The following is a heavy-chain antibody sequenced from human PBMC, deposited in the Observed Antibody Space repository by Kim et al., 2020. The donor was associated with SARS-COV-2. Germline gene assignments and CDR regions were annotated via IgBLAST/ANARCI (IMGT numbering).Heavy chain of an antibody. V-gene: IGHV1-18*01. D-gene: IGHD3-10*01. CDR1: GFTFDASG. CDR2: IGTYNGNA. J-gene: IGHJ4*01. Sequence: ASVKVSCQTSGFTFDASGITWVRQAPGQGLEWMGWIGTYNGNAHYAQKFHDRVTMTADTSTKTAHMDLRSLNSDDTAVYYCARTTFYSGSGTSYFFDYWG. CDR3: ARTTFYSGSGTSYFFDY.